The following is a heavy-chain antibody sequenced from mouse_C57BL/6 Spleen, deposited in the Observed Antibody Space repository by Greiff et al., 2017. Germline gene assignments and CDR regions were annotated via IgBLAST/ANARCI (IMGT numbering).Heavy chain of an antibody. Sequence: VQLKQSGPELVKPGASVKISCKASGYSFTDYNMNWVKQSNGKSLEWIGVINPNYGTTSYNQKFKGKATLTVDQSSSTAYMQLNSLTSEDSAVYYCARTLYYSNYLYAMDYWGQGTSVTVSS. CDR3: ARTLYYSNYLYAMDY. CDR2: INPNYGTT. D-gene: IGHD2-5*01. CDR1: GYSFTDYN. V-gene: IGHV1-39*01. J-gene: IGHJ4*01.